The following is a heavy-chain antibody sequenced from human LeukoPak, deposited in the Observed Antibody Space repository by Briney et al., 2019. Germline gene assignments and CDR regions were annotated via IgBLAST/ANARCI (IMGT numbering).Heavy chain of an antibody. CDR3: ARSLPWSSSWRLNYYYGMDV. CDR2: IYSGGST. CDR1: GFTVSSNY. J-gene: IGHJ6*02. Sequence: GESLRLSCAASGFTVSSNYMSWVRQAPGKGLEWVSVIYSGGSTYYADSVKGRFTISRDNSKNTLYLQMNSLRAEDTAVYYCARSLPWSSSWRLNYYYGMDVWAKGPRSPSP. V-gene: IGHV3-53*01. D-gene: IGHD6-13*01.